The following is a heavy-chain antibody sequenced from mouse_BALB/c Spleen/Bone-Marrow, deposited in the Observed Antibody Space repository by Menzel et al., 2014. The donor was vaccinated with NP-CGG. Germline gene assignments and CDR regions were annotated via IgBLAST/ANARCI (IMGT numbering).Heavy chain of an antibody. Sequence: VQLVESGPELVKPGASVKISCKASSYAFSSSWMNWVKQRPGQGLEWIGRIYPGDGDTNYNGKFKGKATLTADKSSSTAYMQLSSLTSVDSAVYFCARRGGNPSFDYWGQGTTLTVSS. J-gene: IGHJ2*01. D-gene: IGHD2-1*01. CDR2: IYPGDGDT. CDR3: ARRGGNPSFDY. CDR1: SYAFSSSW. V-gene: IGHV1-82*01.